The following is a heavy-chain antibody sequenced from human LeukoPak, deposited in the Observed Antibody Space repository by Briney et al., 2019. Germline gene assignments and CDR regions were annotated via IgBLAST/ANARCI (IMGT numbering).Heavy chain of an antibody. Sequence: GGSLRLSCAASGFTFSSYAMHWVRQAPGKGLEWVAVISYDGSNKYYADSVKGRFTISRDNSKNTLYLQMNSLRAEDTAVYYCAREYDYVWGSYRWFDPWGQGTLVTVS. D-gene: IGHD3-16*02. J-gene: IGHJ5*02. CDR1: GFTFSSYA. V-gene: IGHV3-30-3*01. CDR3: AREYDYVWGSYRWFDP. CDR2: ISYDGSNK.